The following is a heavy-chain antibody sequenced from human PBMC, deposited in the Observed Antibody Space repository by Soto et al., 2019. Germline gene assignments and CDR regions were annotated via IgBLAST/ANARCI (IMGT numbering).Heavy chain of an antibody. J-gene: IGHJ5*01. CDR1: GFTFTTTW. Sequence: PGESLKISCNTSGFTFTTTWSGWGRQMPGKGLELMGVIYPGDSDTRYDPSFQGQVTISADKSISTTFLQWSSLTASDTAIYYCERHGGYFGLDNWFDSWGQGTLVTVS. CDR2: IYPGDSDT. CDR3: ERHGGYFGLDNWFDS. V-gene: IGHV5-51*01. D-gene: IGHD3-9*01.